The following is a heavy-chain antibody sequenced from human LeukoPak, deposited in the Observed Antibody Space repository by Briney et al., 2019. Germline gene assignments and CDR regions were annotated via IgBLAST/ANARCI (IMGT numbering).Heavy chain of an antibody. CDR3: ARDRDDGGFEY. CDR2: INQDGRVK. J-gene: IGHJ4*02. D-gene: IGHD4-23*01. V-gene: IGHV3-7*01. Sequence: GGSLRPSCAASGFTFSNYWMSWVRQAPEKGLEWVANINQDGRVKQYVDSMKGRFTISRDNAKNSLYLQMNSLRAEDAAVYYCARDRDDGGFEYWGQGTLVTVFS. CDR1: GFTFSNYW.